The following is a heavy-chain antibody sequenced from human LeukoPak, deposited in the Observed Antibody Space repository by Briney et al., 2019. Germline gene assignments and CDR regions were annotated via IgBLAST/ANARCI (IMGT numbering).Heavy chain of an antibody. J-gene: IGHJ5*02. CDR1: GYTFTSYG. D-gene: IGHD3-10*01. Sequence: ASVKVSCKASGYTFTSYGISWVRQAPGQGLEWMGWMSAYNGNTNYAQKLQGRATMTTDTSTSTACMELRSLRSDDTAVYYCARDHSYASGSYSWFDPWGQGTLVTVSS. CDR3: ARDHSYASGSYSWFDP. CDR2: MSAYNGNT. V-gene: IGHV1-18*01.